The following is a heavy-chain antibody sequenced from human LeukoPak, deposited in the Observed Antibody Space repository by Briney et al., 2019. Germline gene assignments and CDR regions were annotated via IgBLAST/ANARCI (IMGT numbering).Heavy chain of an antibody. V-gene: IGHV4-34*01. CDR2: INHSGST. CDR1: GGSFSGYY. CDR3: ARAYDSSGYYTDAFDI. D-gene: IGHD3-22*01. Sequence: SETLSLTCAVYGGSFSGYYWSWIRQPPGKGLEWIGEINHSGSTHSNPSLKSRVTISVDTSKNQFSLKLSSVTAADTAVYYCARAYDSSGYYTDAFDIWGQGTMVTVSS. J-gene: IGHJ3*02.